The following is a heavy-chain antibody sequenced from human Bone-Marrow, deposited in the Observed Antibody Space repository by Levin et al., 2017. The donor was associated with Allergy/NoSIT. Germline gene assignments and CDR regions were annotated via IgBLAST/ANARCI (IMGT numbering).Heavy chain of an antibody. J-gene: IGHJ6*03. CDR2: LIPLYVSA. CDR3: ARGLRGPGYYFYMDV. Sequence: KISCMASADTFGSYAVSWVRQAPGQGLEWMGGLIPLYVSAYYAQQFRGRVTITADRSTSTTYMELHSLKSEDTAVYYCARGLRGPGYYFYMDVWGMGTTVTVSS. D-gene: IGHD3-10*01. CDR1: ADTFGSYA. V-gene: IGHV1-69*06.